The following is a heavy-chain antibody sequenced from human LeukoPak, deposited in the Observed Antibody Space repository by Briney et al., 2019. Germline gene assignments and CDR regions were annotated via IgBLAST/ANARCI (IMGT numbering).Heavy chain of an antibody. CDR1: GYSISSGYY. V-gene: IGHV4-38-2*01. CDR2: IYHSGST. D-gene: IGHD4-17*01. J-gene: IGHJ4*02. Sequence: SETLSLTCAVSGYSISSGYYWGWIRQPPGKGLEWIGSIYHSGSTYYNPSHKSRVTISVDTSKNQFSLKLSSVTAADTAVYYCARFGGLRSSFDYWGQGTLVTVSS. CDR3: ARFGGLRSSFDY.